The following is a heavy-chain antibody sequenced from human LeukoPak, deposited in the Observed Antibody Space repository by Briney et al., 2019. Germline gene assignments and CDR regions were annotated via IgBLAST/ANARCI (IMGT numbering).Heavy chain of an antibody. CDR3: AKDGPSVVVPAAISGKFDY. Sequence: GGSLRLSCAASGFTFSSYAMSWVRQAPGKGLEWVSAISGSGGSTYYADSVKGRFTISRDNSKNTLYLQMNSLRAEDTAVYYCAKDGPSVVVPAAISGKFDYWGQGTLVTVSP. CDR2: ISGSGGST. V-gene: IGHV3-23*01. CDR1: GFTFSSYA. J-gene: IGHJ4*02. D-gene: IGHD2-2*01.